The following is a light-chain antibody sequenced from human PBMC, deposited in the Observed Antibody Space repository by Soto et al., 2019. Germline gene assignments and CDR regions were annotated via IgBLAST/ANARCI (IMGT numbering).Light chain of an antibody. CDR3: GTWDNSLSAGV. J-gene: IGLJ3*02. V-gene: IGLV1-51*02. CDR2: ENN. Sequence: QSVLTQPPSVSVAPGHKVTISCSGSSSNIGINYVSWYQQLPGTAPKLLIYENNKRPSGIPDRFSGSKSGTSATLGITGLQTGDEADYYCGTWDNSLSAGVFGGGTKLTVL. CDR1: SSNIGINY.